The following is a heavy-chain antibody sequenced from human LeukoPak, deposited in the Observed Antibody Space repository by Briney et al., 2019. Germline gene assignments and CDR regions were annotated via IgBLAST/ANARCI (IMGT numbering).Heavy chain of an antibody. D-gene: IGHD3-22*01. J-gene: IGHJ4*02. CDR1: GFTFSSYA. Sequence: EGSLRLSCAASGFTFSSYAMSWVRQAPGKGLEWVSAISGSGGSTYYADSVKGRFTISRDNSKNTLYLQMNSLRAEDTAVYYCAKVGDYDSSGYYFDYWGQGTLVTVSS. CDR2: ISGSGGST. CDR3: AKVGDYDSSGYYFDY. V-gene: IGHV3-23*01.